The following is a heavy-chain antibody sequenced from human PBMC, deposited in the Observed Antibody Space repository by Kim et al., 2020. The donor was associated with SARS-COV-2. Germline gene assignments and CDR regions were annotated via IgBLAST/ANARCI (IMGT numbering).Heavy chain of an antibody. V-gene: IGHV6-1*01. CDR3: ARGSNSFD. CDR2: KWYN. Sequence: KWYNDYAVSVKSRITINPDTSKNQFSLQLNSVTPEDTAVYYCARGSNSFDWGQGTLVTVSS. D-gene: IGHD4-4*01. J-gene: IGHJ4*02.